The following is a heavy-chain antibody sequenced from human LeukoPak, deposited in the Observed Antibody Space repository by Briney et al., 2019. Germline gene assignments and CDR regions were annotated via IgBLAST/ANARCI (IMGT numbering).Heavy chain of an antibody. D-gene: IGHD3-10*01. Sequence: PGGSLRLSCAASGSTFSSYWMHWVRQAPGKGLVWVAVIWYDGSNKYYADSVKGRFTISRDNSKNTLYLQMNSLRAEDTAVYYCARSARYYYGSGSYAGAFDIWGQGTMVTVSS. J-gene: IGHJ3*02. CDR3: ARSARYYYGSGSYAGAFDI. V-gene: IGHV3-33*08. CDR1: GSTFSSYW. CDR2: IWYDGSNK.